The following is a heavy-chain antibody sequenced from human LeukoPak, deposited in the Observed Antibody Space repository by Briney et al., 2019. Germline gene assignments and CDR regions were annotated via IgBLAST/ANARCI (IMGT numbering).Heavy chain of an antibody. CDR2: IWSDGSNK. V-gene: IGHV3-33*01. D-gene: IGHD5/OR15-5a*01. CDR1: GFTFSTYG. CDR3: ARRRYSVYDFDY. Sequence: GGSLRLTCAASGFTFSTYGMHWVRQAPGKGLEWVAVIWSDGSNKYYADSVKGRFTISRDNSKNTLYLQMNSLRAEDTAVYYCARRRYSVYDFDYWGQGTLVTVSS. J-gene: IGHJ4*02.